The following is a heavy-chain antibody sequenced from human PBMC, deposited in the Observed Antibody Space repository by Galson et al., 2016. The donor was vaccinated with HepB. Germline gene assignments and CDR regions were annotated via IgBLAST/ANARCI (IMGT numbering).Heavy chain of an antibody. CDR3: AKILPIKYQLLSYYYYYGMDV. J-gene: IGHJ6*02. Sequence: SLRLSCAASGFTFSSYAMSWVRQAPGKGLEWVSAISGSGGSTYYADSVKGRFTISRDNSKNTLYLQMNSLRAEDTAVYYCAKILPIKYQLLSYYYYYGMDVWGQGTTVTVSS. V-gene: IGHV3-23*01. D-gene: IGHD2-2*01. CDR1: GFTFSSYA. CDR2: ISGSGGST.